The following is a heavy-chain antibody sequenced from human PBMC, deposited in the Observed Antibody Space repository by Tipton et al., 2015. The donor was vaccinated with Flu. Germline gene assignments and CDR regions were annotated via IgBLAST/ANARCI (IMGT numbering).Heavy chain of an antibody. CDR3: ARDSGRNYNYGMDV. J-gene: IGHJ6*02. CDR2: IYYGGTT. Sequence: LRLSCTVSGGAVSSYFWTWIRQPPGKQLEWIGYIYYGGTTNYNPSLRSRVTFSMDTSKNQFSPRLSSVTAADTAVYYCARDSGRNYNYGMDVWGQGTTVYVSS. V-gene: IGHV4-59*02. D-gene: IGHD2-15*01. CDR1: GGAVSSYF.